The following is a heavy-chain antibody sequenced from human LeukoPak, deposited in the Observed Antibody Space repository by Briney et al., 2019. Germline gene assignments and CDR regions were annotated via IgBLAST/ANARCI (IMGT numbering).Heavy chain of an antibody. Sequence: PSETLSLTCTVSGGSINSGTYYWSWIRQPAGKGLEWIGRIYTSGTTNYNPSLKSRVTISLDTSKNQFSLKLSSVTAADTAVYYCAIVLLWFGDPDAFDIWGQGTMVTVSS. V-gene: IGHV4-61*02. J-gene: IGHJ3*02. D-gene: IGHD3-10*01. CDR1: GGSINSGTYY. CDR2: IYTSGTT. CDR3: AIVLLWFGDPDAFDI.